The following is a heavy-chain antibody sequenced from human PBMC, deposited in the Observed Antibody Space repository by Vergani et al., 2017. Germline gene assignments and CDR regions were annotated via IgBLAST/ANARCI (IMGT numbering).Heavy chain of an antibody. J-gene: IGHJ5*02. CDR2: IIPILGIA. V-gene: IGHV1-69*04. CDR3: ASLWFGELLNWFDP. CDR1: GGTFSSYA. Sequence: QVQLVQSGAEVKKPGSSVKVSCKASGGTFSSYAISWVRQAPGQGLEWMGRIIPILGIANYAQKFQGRVTITADKSTSTAYMELSSLRSEDTAVYYCASLWFGELLNWFDPWGQGTLVTVSS. D-gene: IGHD3-10*01.